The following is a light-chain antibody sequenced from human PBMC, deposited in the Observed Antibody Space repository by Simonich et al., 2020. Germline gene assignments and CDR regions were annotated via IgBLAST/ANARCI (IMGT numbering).Light chain of an antibody. V-gene: IGLV2-23*01. J-gene: IGLJ2*01. CDR2: EGS. CDR1: SSDVGSYNL. Sequence: QSALTQPASVSGSPGQSITISCTGTSSDVGSYNLVSWYQQHPGKAPKRMFYEGSKRPSGVSNRFSGSKSGNTASLTISGLQAEDEADYYCCSYAGSSTVVFGGGTKLTVL. CDR3: CSYAGSSTVV.